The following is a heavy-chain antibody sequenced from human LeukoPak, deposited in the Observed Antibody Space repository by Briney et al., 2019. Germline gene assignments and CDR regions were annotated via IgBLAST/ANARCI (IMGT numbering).Heavy chain of an antibody. CDR2: IYHSGST. Sequence: PSETLSLTCAVSGGSISSGGYSWSWIRQPPGKGLEWIGYIYHSGSTYYNPSLKSRVTISVDRSKNQFSLKLSSVTAADTAVYYCAGAPFGYSSSWYSGMDVWGKGTTVTVSS. V-gene: IGHV4-30-2*01. J-gene: IGHJ6*04. CDR3: AGAPFGYSSSWYSGMDV. D-gene: IGHD6-13*01. CDR1: GGSISSGGYS.